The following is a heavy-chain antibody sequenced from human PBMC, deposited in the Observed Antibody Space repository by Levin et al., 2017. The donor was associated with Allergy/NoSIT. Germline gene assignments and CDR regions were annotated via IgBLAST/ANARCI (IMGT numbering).Heavy chain of an antibody. Sequence: GESLKISCAASGFTFSDYYMSWIRQAPGKGLEWISYISSSGSTIYYADSVKGRFSISRDYAKSSLHLQMNSLRAEDTAVYYCATSDGPAYSTGWFDYWGQGILVIVSS. CDR2: ISSSGSTI. CDR1: GFTFSDYY. D-gene: IGHD6-19*01. CDR3: ATSDGPAYSTGWFDY. V-gene: IGHV3-11*01. J-gene: IGHJ4*02.